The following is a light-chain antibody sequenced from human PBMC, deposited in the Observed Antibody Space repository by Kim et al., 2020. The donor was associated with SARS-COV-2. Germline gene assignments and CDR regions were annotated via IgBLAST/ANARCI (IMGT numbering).Light chain of an antibody. CDR3: QQSYSTPRA. CDR1: QSISRY. V-gene: IGKV1-39*01. CDR2: AAS. Sequence: DIQMTQSPSSLSASVGDRVTITCRASQSISRYLHLYQQKPGQAPNLLIYAASSLQSEVPSRFSGSGSGTDFTLSISNLQFEDFATYYCQQSYSTPRAFRGGTQVDIK. J-gene: IGKJ4*01.